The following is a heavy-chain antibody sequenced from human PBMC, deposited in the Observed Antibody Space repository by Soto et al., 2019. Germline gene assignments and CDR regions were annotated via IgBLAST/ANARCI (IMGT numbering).Heavy chain of an antibody. CDR1: EGTFNSYA. CDR2: IIPYYNTL. CDR3: ASGASRWYPYFFDA. D-gene: IGHD6-13*01. J-gene: IGHJ4*02. V-gene: IGHV1-69*01. Sequence: QAQVVQSGAEVRKPGSSVKLSCKASEGTFNSYAIAWVRQAPGQGLEWMGGIIPYYNTLNYARKFQDRVPITADDSTSTVYMELSSLRSDDTAVYFCASGASRWYPYFFDAWAQGTLVTVSS.